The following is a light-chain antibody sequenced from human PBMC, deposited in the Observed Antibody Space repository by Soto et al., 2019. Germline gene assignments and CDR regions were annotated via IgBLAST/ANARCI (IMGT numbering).Light chain of an antibody. J-gene: IGKJ4*01. Sequence: EIVLTQTPATLSLSPGERATLSCRASQRVSNYLAWYQQKPGQAPRLLISGASNRATGIPARFSGSGSGTDFTLTISSLEPEDFAIYYCQQRGTWPRVSFGGGTKVEIK. CDR3: QQRGTWPRVS. CDR1: QRVSNY. V-gene: IGKV3-11*01. CDR2: GAS.